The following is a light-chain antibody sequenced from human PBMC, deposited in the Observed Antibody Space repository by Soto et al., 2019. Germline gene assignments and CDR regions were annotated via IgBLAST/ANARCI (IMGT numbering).Light chain of an antibody. Sequence: QSVLTQPPSASATPGQRVTISCSGSSSDIGSNTVNWYQQLPGTAPKLLIYDNNQRPSGVPDRFSGSKSGTSASLAISGLQSEDEADDYCAAWGGGLSGWVFGGGTKLTVL. J-gene: IGLJ3*02. V-gene: IGLV1-44*01. CDR1: SSDIGSNT. CDR3: AAWGGGLSGWV. CDR2: DNN.